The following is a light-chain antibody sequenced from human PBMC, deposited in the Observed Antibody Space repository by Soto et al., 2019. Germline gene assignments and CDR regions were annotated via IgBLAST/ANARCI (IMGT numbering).Light chain of an antibody. V-gene: IGKV2-28*01. CDR2: LGS. J-gene: IGKJ4*01. Sequence: DIVMTQSPVSLPFTPGEPTFISCRSSQSLLRSDGYSSLDWYRQTSGQSPQLLIHLGSIRASGGPDRFSGRGSGRDFTLKISRVEAEDVGVYFCMQARQAPPTFGGGTRV. CDR3: MQARQAPPT. CDR1: QSLLRSDGYSS.